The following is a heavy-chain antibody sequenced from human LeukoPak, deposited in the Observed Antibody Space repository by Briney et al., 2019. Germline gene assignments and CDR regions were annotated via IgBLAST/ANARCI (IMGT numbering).Heavy chain of an antibody. CDR1: GFTFSSYA. V-gene: IGHV3-30*07. J-gene: IGHJ6*04. CDR2: ISYDGSNK. Sequence: GRSLRLSCAASGFTFSSYAMHWVRQAPGKGLEWVAVISYDGSNKYYADSVKGRFTISRDNSKNTLYLQMNSLRAEDTAVYYCAKDHGVWGKGTTVTVSS. CDR3: AKDHGV.